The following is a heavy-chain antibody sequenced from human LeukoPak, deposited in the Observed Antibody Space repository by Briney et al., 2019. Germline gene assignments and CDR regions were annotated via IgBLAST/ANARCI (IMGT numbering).Heavy chain of an antibody. Sequence: ASVKVSCKASGYTFTSYAMHWVRQAPGQRLEWMGWINPGNGNTKYSQNFQGRVTITRDTSASTAYMELSSLRSEDTAVYYCWKYDSSGLESWGQGTLVTVSS. D-gene: IGHD3-22*01. CDR1: GYTFTSYA. CDR3: WKYDSSGLES. J-gene: IGHJ4*02. CDR2: INPGNGNT. V-gene: IGHV1-3*01.